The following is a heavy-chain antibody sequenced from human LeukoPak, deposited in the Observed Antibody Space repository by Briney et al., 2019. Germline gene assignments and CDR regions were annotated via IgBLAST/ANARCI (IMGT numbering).Heavy chain of an antibody. Sequence: GESLKISCKGSGYSFTSYWIGWVRQMPGKGLEWMGIIYPGDSDTRYSPSFQGQVTISADKSISTAYLQWSNLKASDTAMYYCARPEADYYDSSGYYYFDYWGQGTLVTVSS. CDR2: IYPGDSDT. V-gene: IGHV5-51*01. CDR3: ARPEADYYDSSGYYYFDY. CDR1: GYSFTSYW. J-gene: IGHJ4*02. D-gene: IGHD3-22*01.